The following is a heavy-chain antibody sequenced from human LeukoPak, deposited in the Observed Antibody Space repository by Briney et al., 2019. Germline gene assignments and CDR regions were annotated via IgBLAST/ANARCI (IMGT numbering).Heavy chain of an antibody. J-gene: IGHJ3*02. V-gene: IGHV1-3*01. CDR1: GYTFTSYA. D-gene: IGHD2-2*01. CDR2: INAGNGNT. CDR3: ARDLAYGVPASYDAFDI. Sequence: GASVKVSCKASGYTFTSYAMHWVRQAPGQRLEWMGWINAGNGNTKYSQKFQGRVTMTRDTSISTAYMELSRLRSDDTAVYYCARDLAYGVPASYDAFDIWGQGTMVTVSS.